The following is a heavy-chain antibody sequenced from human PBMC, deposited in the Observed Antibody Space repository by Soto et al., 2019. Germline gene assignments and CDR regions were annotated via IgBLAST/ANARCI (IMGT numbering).Heavy chain of an antibody. CDR1: GGTFSSYA. D-gene: IGHD6-19*01. Sequence: ASAKVSCKASGGTFSSYAISWVRQAPGQGLEWMGGIIPIFGTANYAQKFQGRVTITADESTSTAYMELSSLRSEDTAVYYCARCPPGYSSGWYFDYWGQGTLVTVSS. V-gene: IGHV1-69*13. CDR2: IIPIFGTA. CDR3: ARCPPGYSSGWYFDY. J-gene: IGHJ4*02.